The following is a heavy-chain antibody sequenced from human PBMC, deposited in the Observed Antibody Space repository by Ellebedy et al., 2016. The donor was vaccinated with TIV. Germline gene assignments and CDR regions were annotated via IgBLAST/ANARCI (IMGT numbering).Heavy chain of an antibody. CDR3: AGAAWPNQLDY. Sequence: GESLKISCAASGFTFSSYAMNWVRQAPGKGLEWVSGIGLSDTSTYYSDSVKGRFTISRDNSKNTMYLQMNSLRGEDTAIYTCAGAAWPNQLDYWGRGILVTVSS. J-gene: IGHJ4*02. D-gene: IGHD2-8*01. CDR2: IGLSDTST. CDR1: GFTFSSYA. V-gene: IGHV3-23*01.